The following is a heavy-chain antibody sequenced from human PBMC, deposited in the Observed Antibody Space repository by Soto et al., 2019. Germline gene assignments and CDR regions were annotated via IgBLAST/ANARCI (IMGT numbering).Heavy chain of an antibody. CDR2: IIPMFGVT. CDR3: ARGGTSGWLKGAYDV. D-gene: IGHD6-19*01. V-gene: IGHV1-69*01. J-gene: IGHJ3*01. CDR1: GGTLSKHA. Sequence: QVQLVQSGAEVKKAGSSVKVSCKASGGTLSKHAITWVRQAPGQGLEWMGGIIPMFGVTNYPQNFQGRVTITADDSTNKSHMELNSLTSEDTAIYYCARGGTSGWLKGAYDVWGQGTMVTVSP.